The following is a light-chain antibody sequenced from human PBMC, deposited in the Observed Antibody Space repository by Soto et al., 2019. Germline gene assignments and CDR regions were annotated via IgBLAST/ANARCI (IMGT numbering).Light chain of an antibody. J-gene: IGKJ4*01. Sequence: EIVLTQSPGTLSLSPGERATLSCRASQPVSSNYLAWYQQKPGQAPRLLIYGASSRATGVPDRFSGSGSGTDFTLTISRVEPEDFAVYFCQQYGTSPLTFGGGTKVDI. CDR1: QPVSSNY. CDR2: GAS. V-gene: IGKV3-20*01. CDR3: QQYGTSPLT.